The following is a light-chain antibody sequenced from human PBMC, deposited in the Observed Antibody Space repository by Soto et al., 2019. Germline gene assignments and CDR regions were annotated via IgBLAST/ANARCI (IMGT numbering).Light chain of an antibody. CDR2: EVI. CDR3: SSYRSGSILYV. Sequence: QSVLTQPASVSGSPGQSITISWTGTSSDVGGFNFVSWYQQYPGQAPKLVIYEVINRPSGISDRFSGSKSDNTASLTISGLQAEDEADYSCSSYRSGSILYVFGTGTKVTVL. V-gene: IGLV2-14*01. J-gene: IGLJ1*01. CDR1: SSDVGGFNF.